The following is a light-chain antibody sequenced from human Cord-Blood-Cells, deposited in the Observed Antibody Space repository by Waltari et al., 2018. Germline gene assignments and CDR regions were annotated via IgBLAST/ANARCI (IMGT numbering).Light chain of an antibody. CDR2: EGS. Sequence: QSALTQPASVSGSPGQSITISCTGTSRDVGSYTLVSWYQQHPGKAPKRMIYEGSKRPSGVSNRFSGSKSGNTASLTISGLQAEDEADYYCCSYAGSSTWVFGGGTKLTVL. J-gene: IGLJ3*02. CDR1: SRDVGSYTL. CDR3: CSYAGSSTWV. V-gene: IGLV2-23*01.